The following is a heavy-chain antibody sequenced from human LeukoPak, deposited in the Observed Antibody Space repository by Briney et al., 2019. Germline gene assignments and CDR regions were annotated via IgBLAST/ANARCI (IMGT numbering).Heavy chain of an antibody. J-gene: IGHJ3*02. CDR1: GGSFSGYY. V-gene: IGHV4-34*01. Sequence: SETLSLTCAVYGGSFSGYYWSWIRQPPGKGLEWIGEINDSGSTTYNPSLKSRVTISVDTSKNQSSLTLSSVPAADTAVYYCTGYCTNGVCYTSAFDIWGQGTMVTVSS. D-gene: IGHD2-8*01. CDR3: TGYCTNGVCYTSAFDI. CDR2: INDSGST.